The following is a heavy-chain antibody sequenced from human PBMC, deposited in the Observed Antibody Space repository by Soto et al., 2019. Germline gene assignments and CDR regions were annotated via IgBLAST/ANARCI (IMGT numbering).Heavy chain of an antibody. CDR2: INWNGGSI. J-gene: IGHJ5*02. CDR3: VKSNRYGDYFFDWLDP. Sequence: GGSLRLSCAASGLTFDNDGMSWVRQVPGRGLEWVSGINWNGGSIGYADSVKGRFTISRDNAKNSLYLQMNSLRAEDTAFYHCVKSNRYGDYFFDWLDPWGHGTLVTVSS. V-gene: IGHV3-20*01. D-gene: IGHD4-17*01. CDR1: GLTFDNDG.